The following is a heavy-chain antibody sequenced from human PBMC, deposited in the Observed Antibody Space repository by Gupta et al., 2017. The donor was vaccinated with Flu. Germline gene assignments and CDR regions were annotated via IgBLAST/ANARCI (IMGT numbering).Heavy chain of an antibody. Sequence: VQLLESGGGLVKPGGSLRLSCAASGFSFNAYSMTWVRQAPGKGLEWISFVGSSSNYIYYADSVRGRFTISRDNAKNSLYLQMNSLRAEDTAVYYCARVFSGNDYWGQGALVTFSS. V-gene: IGHV3-21*06. CDR1: GFSFNAYS. D-gene: IGHD1-1*01. CDR3: ARVFSGNDY. J-gene: IGHJ4*02. CDR2: VGSSSNYI.